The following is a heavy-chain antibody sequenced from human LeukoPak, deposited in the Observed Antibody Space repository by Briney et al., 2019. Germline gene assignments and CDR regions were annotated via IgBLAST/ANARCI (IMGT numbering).Heavy chain of an antibody. D-gene: IGHD2-2*01. CDR2: INHSGST. J-gene: IGHJ5*02. Sequence: SETLSLTCAVYGGPFSGYYWSWIRQPPGKGLEWIGEINHSGSTNYNPSLKSRVTISVDTSKNQFSLKLSSVTAADTAVYCCARGGYCSSTSCYDNWFDPWGQGTLVTVSS. CDR3: ARGGYCSSTSCYDNWFDP. CDR1: GGPFSGYY. V-gene: IGHV4-34*01.